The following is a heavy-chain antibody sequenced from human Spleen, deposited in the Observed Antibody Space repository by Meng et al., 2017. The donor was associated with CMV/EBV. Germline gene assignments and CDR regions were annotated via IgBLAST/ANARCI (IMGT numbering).Heavy chain of an antibody. Sequence: GESLKISCAASGFTFDDYAMHWVRQAPGKGLEWVAVVSFDETNRYYTESVKGRFTISRDNSKNTLYLQMSSLRPEDMAVYYCVRDGQAGAKGLDFWGQGTLVTVSS. CDR1: GFTFDDYA. J-gene: IGHJ4*02. V-gene: IGHV3-30*04. CDR2: VSFDETNR. D-gene: IGHD6-25*01. CDR3: VRDGQAGAKGLDF.